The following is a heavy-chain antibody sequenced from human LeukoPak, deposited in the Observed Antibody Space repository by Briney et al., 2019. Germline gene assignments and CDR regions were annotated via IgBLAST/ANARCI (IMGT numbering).Heavy chain of an antibody. J-gene: IGHJ5*02. CDR2: IIPIFGTA. CDR3: ARNPYYYDSSLRWFDP. D-gene: IGHD3-22*01. V-gene: IGHV1-69*13. Sequence: GASVKVSCKASGYTFTSYGISWVRQAPGQGLEWMGGIIPIFGTANYAQKFQGRVTITADESTSTAYMELSSLRSEDTAVYYCARNPYYYDSSLRWFDPWGQGTLVTVSS. CDR1: GYTFTSYG.